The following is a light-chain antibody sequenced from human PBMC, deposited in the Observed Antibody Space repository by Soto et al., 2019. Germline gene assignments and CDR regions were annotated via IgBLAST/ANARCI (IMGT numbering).Light chain of an antibody. J-gene: IGKJ3*01. V-gene: IGKV3-20*01. CDR1: QSVSSNY. CDR3: QQYGRSPFT. Sequence: EIVLTQSPGTLSLSPGERATLSCRASQSVSSNYVAWFHQKPGQAPRLLIYGASSRATGVPDRFSAGGSGTDFTLTISRLEPEDFAVYYCQQYGRSPFTFGPGTKVDIK. CDR2: GAS.